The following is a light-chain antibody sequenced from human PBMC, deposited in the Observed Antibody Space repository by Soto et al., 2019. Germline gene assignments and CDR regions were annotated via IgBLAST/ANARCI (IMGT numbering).Light chain of an antibody. Sequence: EIVMTQSPATMSVSPRERATLXXRASQSMGSNVAWYQQKPGQAPRXLIYGASTRAAGIPARFSGSGSGTEFTLTITSLQSEDFAVYYCQQFQNWPRTFGQGTKVDIK. V-gene: IGKV3-15*01. J-gene: IGKJ1*01. CDR3: QQFQNWPRT. CDR2: GAS. CDR1: QSMGSN.